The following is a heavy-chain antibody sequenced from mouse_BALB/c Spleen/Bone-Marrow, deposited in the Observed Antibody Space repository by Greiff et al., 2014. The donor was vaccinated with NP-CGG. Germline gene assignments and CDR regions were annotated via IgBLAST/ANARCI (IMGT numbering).Heavy chain of an antibody. J-gene: IGHJ3*01. CDR1: GYLLTDYE. Sequence: QVQLQQPGPELVRPAHSVKLSCKALGYLLTDYEMHWVKQTPVHGLEWIGAVHPGSGGTALNQKFKGKATLTADKSSNLAYMELSSMTSEVSAVYYSASRRGAYWGQGTLVTVSA. V-gene: IGHV1-15*01. CDR2: VHPGSGGT. CDR3: ASRRGAY.